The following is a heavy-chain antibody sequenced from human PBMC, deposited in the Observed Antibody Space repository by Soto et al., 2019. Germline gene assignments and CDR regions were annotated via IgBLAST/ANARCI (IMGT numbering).Heavy chain of an antibody. J-gene: IGHJ4*02. Sequence: ASVKVSCKASGYTFTSYAMHWVRQAPGQRLEWMGWINPSGGSTSYAQKFQGRVTMTRDTSTSTVYMELSSLRSEDTAVYYCARVSNEHHDYWGQGTLVTVS. V-gene: IGHV1-46*03. CDR1: GYTFTSYA. CDR2: INPSGGST. D-gene: IGHD2-21*01. CDR3: ARVSNEHHDY.